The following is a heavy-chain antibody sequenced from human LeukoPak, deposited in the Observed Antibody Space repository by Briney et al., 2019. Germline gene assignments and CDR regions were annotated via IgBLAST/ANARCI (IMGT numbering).Heavy chain of an antibody. V-gene: IGHV3-15*01. CDR3: TTRLRGSGYARQIYYFDY. J-gene: IGHJ4*02. D-gene: IGHD3-22*01. CDR2: IKSKTDGGTT. CDR1: GFTFSSYA. Sequence: KPGGSLRLSCAASGFTFSSYAMSWVRQAPGKGLEWVGRIKSKTDGGTTDYAAPVKGRFTISRDDSKNTLYLQMNSLKTEDTAVYYCTTRLRGSGYARQIYYFDYWGQGTLVTVSS.